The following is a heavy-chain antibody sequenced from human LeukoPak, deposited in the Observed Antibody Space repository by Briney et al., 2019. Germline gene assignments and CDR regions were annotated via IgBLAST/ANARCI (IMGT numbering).Heavy chain of an antibody. J-gene: IGHJ4*02. V-gene: IGHV3-30*04. Sequence: PGGSLRLSCAASGFTFSSYAMHWVRQAPGKGLEWVAVISYDGSNKYYADSVKGRFTISRDNSKDTLYVQMNSLRAEDTAVYYCAKDDSRSWSAFDYWGQGTLVTVSS. CDR2: ISYDGSNK. D-gene: IGHD6-13*01. CDR3: AKDDSRSWSAFDY. CDR1: GFTFSSYA.